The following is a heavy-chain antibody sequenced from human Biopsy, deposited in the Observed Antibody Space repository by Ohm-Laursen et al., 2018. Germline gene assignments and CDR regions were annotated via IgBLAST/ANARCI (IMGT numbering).Heavy chain of an antibody. CDR3: ASLEDRTFDK. CDR1: GGTLITYA. J-gene: IGHJ4*02. Sequence: EASVTVSCKASGGTLITYAISWVRQAPGQGLEWMGRIIPILHVPTYAQSFQGRVTISADKSTSTAYMELSGLRSEDTAVYYCASLEDRTFDKWGQGTLVTVSS. V-gene: IGHV1-69*04. CDR2: IIPILHVP.